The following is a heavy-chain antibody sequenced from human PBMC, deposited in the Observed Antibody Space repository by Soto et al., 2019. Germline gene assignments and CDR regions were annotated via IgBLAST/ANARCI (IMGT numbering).Heavy chain of an antibody. J-gene: IGHJ3*02. V-gene: IGHV3-7*02. CDR3: XRDXMGGTXDI. CDR2: INVDGSEK. Sequence: ELVXSGGGSVQPGGSLXLSCAASGFTFVNYWMNWVRQAPGKGLEWVANINVDGSEKYFVDSVRGRFXXSRXXXXXXXXXXXXXXXXXDAGVYYXXRDXMGGTXDIWGQGTMVTVXS. D-gene: IGHD3-10*01. CDR1: GFTFVNYW.